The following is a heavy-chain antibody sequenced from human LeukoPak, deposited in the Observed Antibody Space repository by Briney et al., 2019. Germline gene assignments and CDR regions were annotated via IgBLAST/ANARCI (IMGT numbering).Heavy chain of an antibody. D-gene: IGHD3-3*01. CDR2: IGSSVSTR. V-gene: IGHV3-48*01. CDR1: GFTFSSYN. Sequence: GGSLRLSCAVSGFTFSSYNMRWVRRAPGGGLEWVSYIGSSVSTRYYADSVKGRFTISRDNGKHSLYLQMNSLRAEGTAVYYCAREGSDFWSGYSKGCFDYWGEGNLVTVSS. CDR3: AREGSDFWSGYSKGCFDY. J-gene: IGHJ4*02.